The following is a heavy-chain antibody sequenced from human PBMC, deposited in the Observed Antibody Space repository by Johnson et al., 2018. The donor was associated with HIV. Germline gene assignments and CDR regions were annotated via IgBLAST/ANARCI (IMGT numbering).Heavy chain of an antibody. CDR1: GFTVSSNY. CDR3: ARDKGGIVGRHSFDT. CDR2: IYSGGST. D-gene: IGHD1-26*01. V-gene: IGHV3-66*02. Sequence: VQLVESGGGVVQTGRSLRLSCAASGFTVSSNYMSWVRQAPGKGLEWVSVIYSGGSTYYADSVKGRFTLSRDNAKNSLYLQMNSLRAEDTAVYYCARDKGGIVGRHSFDTWGQGTVVTVSS. J-gene: IGHJ3*02.